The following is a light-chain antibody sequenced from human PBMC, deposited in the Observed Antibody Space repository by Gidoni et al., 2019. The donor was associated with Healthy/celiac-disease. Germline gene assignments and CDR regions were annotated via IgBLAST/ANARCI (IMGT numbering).Light chain of an antibody. V-gene: IGKV3-11*01. CDR2: DAS. CDR3: QQRSNRVT. J-gene: IGKJ3*01. Sequence: EIVLPQSQATLSLSPGERATLSCRASQSVSSYLAWYQQKPGQATRLLIYDASNRATGIPARFSGSGSGTDFTLTISSLEPEDFAVYYCQQRSNRVTFGPGTKVDIK. CDR1: QSVSSY.